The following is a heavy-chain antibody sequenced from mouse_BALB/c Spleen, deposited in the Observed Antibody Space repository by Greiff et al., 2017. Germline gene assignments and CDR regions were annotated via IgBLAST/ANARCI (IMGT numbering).Heavy chain of an antibody. D-gene: IGHD2-14*01. J-gene: IGHJ4*01. CDR1: GFTFSSFG. CDR3: AYDEAMDD. CDR2: ISSGSSTI. Sequence: EVQGVESGGGLVQPGGSRKLSCAASGFTFSSFGMHWVRQAPEKGLEWVAYISSGSSTIYYADTVKGRFTISRDNPKNTLFLQMTSLRSEDTAMYYCAYDEAMDDWGQGTSVTVAA. V-gene: IGHV5-17*02.